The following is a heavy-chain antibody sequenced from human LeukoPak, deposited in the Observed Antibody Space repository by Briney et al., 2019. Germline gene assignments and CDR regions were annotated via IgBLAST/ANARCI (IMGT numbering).Heavy chain of an antibody. D-gene: IGHD2-21*02. Sequence: TGGSLRLSCAASGFTFSSYAMSWVRQAPGKGLEWASAISGSGGSTYYADSVKGRFTISRDNSKNTLYLQMNSLRAEDTAVYYCAKARLGPYCGGDCYSDYWGQGTLVTVSS. CDR1: GFTFSSYA. CDR2: ISGSGGST. CDR3: AKARLGPYCGGDCYSDY. V-gene: IGHV3-23*01. J-gene: IGHJ4*02.